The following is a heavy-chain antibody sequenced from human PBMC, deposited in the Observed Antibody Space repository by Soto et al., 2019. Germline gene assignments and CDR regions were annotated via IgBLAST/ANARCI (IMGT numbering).Heavy chain of an antibody. D-gene: IGHD1-26*01. CDR2: IWFDGSDK. V-gene: IGHV3-33*01. J-gene: IGHJ6*02. Sequence: PGGSLRLSCAASGFTFSSYGMHWVRQAPGKGLEWVALIWFDGSDKYYADSVRGRFIISRDNSKNRLYLQMNSLRAEDTAVYYCASDLVGASDSYGLDVWGQGTPVTVSS. CDR3: ASDLVGASDSYGLDV. CDR1: GFTFSSYG.